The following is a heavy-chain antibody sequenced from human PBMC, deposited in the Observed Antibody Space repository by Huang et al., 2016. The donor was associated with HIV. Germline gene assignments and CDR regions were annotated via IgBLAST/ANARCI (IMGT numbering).Heavy chain of an antibody. D-gene: IGHD3-22*01. V-gene: IGHV1-69*01. J-gene: IGHJ4*02. CDR2: SRPTRGTA. Sequence: QVQLVQSGAEVKKPGSSVKVSCKASGGSFRNFAIGWVRQDPGQGREWMGGSRPTRGTANYAQEFQGRVTIIADESTSTAYMELSSLRSEDTAVYYCATVDYYDTSGPQRGYFDNWGQGTLVTVSS. CDR3: ATVDYYDTSGPQRGYFDN. CDR1: GGSFRNFA.